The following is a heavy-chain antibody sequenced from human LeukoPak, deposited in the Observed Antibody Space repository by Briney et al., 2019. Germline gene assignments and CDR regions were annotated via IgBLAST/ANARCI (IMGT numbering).Heavy chain of an antibody. J-gene: IGHJ4*02. CDR2: INHSGST. D-gene: IGHD4-11*01. CDR1: GGSFSGYY. Sequence: PSETLSLTCAVYGGSFSGYYWSWIRQPPGKGLEWIGEINHSGSTNYNPSLKSRVTISVDTSKNQFSLKLSSVTAADTAVYYCARRTPRIYNFDYWGQGTLVTVSS. V-gene: IGHV4-34*01. CDR3: ARRTPRIYNFDY.